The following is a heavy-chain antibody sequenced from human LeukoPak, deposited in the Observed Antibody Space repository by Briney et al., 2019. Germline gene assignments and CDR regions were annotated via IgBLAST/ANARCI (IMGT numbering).Heavy chain of an antibody. J-gene: IGHJ3*02. D-gene: IGHD1-26*01. CDR1: GGSISSYY. V-gene: IGHV4-4*07. Sequence: SETLSLTCTVSGGSISSYYWSWVRQPAGKGREWIGRIYTSGSTNYNPSLKSRLTMSVDTSKNQFSLKLSSVTAADTAVYYCARDLLSYPDAFDIWGQGTMVTVSS. CDR2: IYTSGST. CDR3: ARDLLSYPDAFDI.